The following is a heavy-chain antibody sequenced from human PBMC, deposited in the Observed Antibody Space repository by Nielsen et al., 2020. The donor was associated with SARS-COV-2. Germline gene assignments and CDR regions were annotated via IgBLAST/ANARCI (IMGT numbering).Heavy chain of an antibody. V-gene: IGHV4-59*12. J-gene: IGHJ6*02. CDR2: IYYSGST. CDR1: GGSFSGYY. CDR3: ARDPLWAPYYYYGMDV. D-gene: IGHD5-18*01. Sequence: SETLSLTCAVYGGSFSGYYWSWIRQPPGKGLEWIGYIYYSGSTNYNPSLKSRVTISVDTSKNQFSLKLSSVTAADTAVYYCARDPLWAPYYYYGMDVWGQGTTVTVSS.